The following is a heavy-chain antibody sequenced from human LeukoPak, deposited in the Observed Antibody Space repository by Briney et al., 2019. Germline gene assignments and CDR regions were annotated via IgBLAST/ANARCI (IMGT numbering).Heavy chain of an antibody. CDR2: INPSSGGT. CDR1: GYTFTGYY. V-gene: IGHV1-2*02. J-gene: IGHJ5*02. Sequence: ASVNVSCKASGYTFTGYYMHWVRQAPGQGLEWMGWINPSSGGTNYAQKFQGRVTMTRDTSISTAYMELSRLRSDDTAVYYCARGNYYDTSGYGNYNWFDPWGQGTLVTVAS. CDR3: ARGNYYDTSGYGNYNWFDP. D-gene: IGHD3-22*01.